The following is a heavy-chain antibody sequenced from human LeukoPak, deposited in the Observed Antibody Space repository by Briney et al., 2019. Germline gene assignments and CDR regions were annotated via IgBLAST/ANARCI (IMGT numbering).Heavy chain of an antibody. CDR3: ARATQRYCSGTTCFPYWFDT. J-gene: IGHJ5*02. Sequence: PSGTLSLTCTVSGGSITHYFGNWIRQPPGKGLEWIGYTHTSGSPDYSRSLKSRVTISLDTSKNRFSLMLSSVTAADTAVYFCARATQRYCSGTTCFPYWFDTWGQGTLATASS. D-gene: IGHD2-2*01. CDR2: THTSGSP. CDR1: GGSITHYF. V-gene: IGHV4-4*09.